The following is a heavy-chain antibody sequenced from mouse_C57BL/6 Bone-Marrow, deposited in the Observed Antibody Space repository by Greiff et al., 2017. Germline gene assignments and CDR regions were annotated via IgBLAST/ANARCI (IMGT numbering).Heavy chain of an antibody. CDR1: GYTFTNYW. Sequence: VQLQQSGAELVRPGTSVKMSCKASGYTFTNYWIGWAKQRPGHGLEWIGDIYPGGGYTNYNEKFKGKATLTADKSSSPAYMQFSSLTSEDSAIYYCAREGPFYAMDYWGQGTSVTVSS. CDR3: AREGPFYAMDY. CDR2: IYPGGGYT. V-gene: IGHV1-63*01. J-gene: IGHJ4*01.